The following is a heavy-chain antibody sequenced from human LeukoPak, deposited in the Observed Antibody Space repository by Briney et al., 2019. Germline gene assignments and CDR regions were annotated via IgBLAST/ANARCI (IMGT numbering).Heavy chain of an antibody. J-gene: IGHJ4*02. Sequence: ASETLSLTCTVSGGSISSSSYYWGWIRQPPGKGLEWIGSIHFGGSTYYNPSLKSRVTVSVDTSKNQFSLKLSSVTAADTAVYYCARAPSGYSYGHPYYFDYWGQGTLVTVSS. D-gene: IGHD5-18*01. CDR3: ARAPSGYSYGHPYYFDY. CDR1: GGSISSSSYY. CDR2: IHFGGST. V-gene: IGHV4-39*07.